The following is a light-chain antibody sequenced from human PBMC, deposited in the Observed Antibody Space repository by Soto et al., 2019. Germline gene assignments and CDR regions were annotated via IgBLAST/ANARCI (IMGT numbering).Light chain of an antibody. CDR3: CSYTVSGTYV. CDR1: ISDVGGYNY. J-gene: IGLJ1*01. V-gene: IGLV2-14*01. Sequence: QSVLTEPASVPGSPGQTITISCTGTISDVGGYNYVSWYQQHPGKAPKLMIYAVSNRPSGVSNRFSGSKSGNTATLTISGLQAEDEADYYCCSYTVSGTYVFGTGTKVTVL. CDR2: AVS.